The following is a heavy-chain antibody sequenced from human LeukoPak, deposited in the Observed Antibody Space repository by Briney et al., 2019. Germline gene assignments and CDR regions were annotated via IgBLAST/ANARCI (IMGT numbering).Heavy chain of an antibody. J-gene: IGHJ3*02. CDR1: GFTFSSYA. CDR3: AKDWNSSGYIDAFDI. CDR2: ISGSGGST. Sequence: GGSLRLSCAASGFTFSSYAMSWVRQAPGKGLEWVSAISGSGGSTYYADSVKGRFAISRDNSKNTLYLQMNSLRAEDAAVYYCAKDWNSSGYIDAFDIWGQGTMVTVSS. V-gene: IGHV3-23*01. D-gene: IGHD3-22*01.